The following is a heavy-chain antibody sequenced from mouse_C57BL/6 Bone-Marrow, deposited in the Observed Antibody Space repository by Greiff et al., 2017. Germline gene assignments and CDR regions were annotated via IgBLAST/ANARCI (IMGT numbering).Heavy chain of an antibody. J-gene: IGHJ3*01. V-gene: IGHV5-9-1*02. CDR2: ISSGGDYI. CDR1: GFTFSSYA. D-gene: IGHD2-1*01. Sequence: EVQVVESGAGLVKPGGSLKLSCAASGFTFSSYAMSWVRQTPEQRLEWVAYISSGGDYIDYADTVKGRFTIARDNAWNTLYLQLSSLKSEDTAMYYGTRGDYGNGRWFAYWGQGTLVTVSA. CDR3: TRGDYGNGRWFAY.